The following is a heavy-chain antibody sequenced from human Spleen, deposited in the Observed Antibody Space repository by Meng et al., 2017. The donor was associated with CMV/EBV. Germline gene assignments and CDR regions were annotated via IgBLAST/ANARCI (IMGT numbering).Heavy chain of an antibody. CDR3: ASSITIFGVVIPTMDV. D-gene: IGHD3-3*01. CDR2: INHSGST. V-gene: IGHV4-39*07. J-gene: IGHJ6*02. CDR1: GGSISTSTYY. Sequence: GSLRLSCTVSGGSISTSTYYWGWIRQPPGKGLEWIGEINHSGSTNYNPSLKSRVTISVDTSKNQFSLKLSSVTAADTAVYYCASSITIFGVVIPTMDVWGQGTTVTVSS.